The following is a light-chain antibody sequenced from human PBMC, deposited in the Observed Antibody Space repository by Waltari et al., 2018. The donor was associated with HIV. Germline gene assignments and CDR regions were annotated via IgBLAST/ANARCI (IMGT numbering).Light chain of an antibody. J-gene: IGLJ2*01. CDR2: ENS. CDR3: GTWDTSLSAGV. V-gene: IGLV1-51*02. CDR1: SSNIGHNY. Sequence: QSVLTQPPSVSAAPGQKVNISCSGSSSNIGHNYVSWYKQLPGTAPKLLIPENSRRPSAIPDRCSGSKSGTSATLGITGLQTGDEADYYCGTWDTSLSAGVFGGGTKLTVL.